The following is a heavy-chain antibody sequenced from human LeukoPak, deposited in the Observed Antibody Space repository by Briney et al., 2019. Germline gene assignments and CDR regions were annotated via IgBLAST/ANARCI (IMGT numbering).Heavy chain of an antibody. CDR1: GFTFGSYA. CDR2: ISSSSSYI. D-gene: IGHD3-3*01. CDR3: ARGGGTSVLRFLEWSSDYYGMDV. V-gene: IGHV3-21*01. Sequence: GGSLRLSCAASGFTFGSYAMTWVRQAPGKGLEWVSSISSSSSYIYYADSVKGRFTISRDNAKNSLYLQMNSLRAEDTAVYYCARGGGTSVLRFLEWSSDYYGMDVWGQGTTVTVSS. J-gene: IGHJ6*02.